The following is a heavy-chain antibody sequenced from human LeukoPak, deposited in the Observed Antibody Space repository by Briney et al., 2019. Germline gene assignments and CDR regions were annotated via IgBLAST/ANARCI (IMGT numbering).Heavy chain of an antibody. CDR2: FDPEDGET. CDR1: GYTLTELS. Sequence: ASVKVSRKVSGYTLTELSMHWVRQAPGKGLEWMGGFDPEDGETIYAQKFQGRVTMTEDTSTDTAYMELSSLRSEDTAVYYCATAKYQLLSLWFDPWGQGTLVTVSS. D-gene: IGHD2-2*01. CDR3: ATAKYQLLSLWFDP. J-gene: IGHJ5*02. V-gene: IGHV1-24*01.